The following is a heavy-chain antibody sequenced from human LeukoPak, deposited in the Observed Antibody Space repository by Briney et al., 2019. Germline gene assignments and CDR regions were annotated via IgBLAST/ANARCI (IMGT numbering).Heavy chain of an antibody. CDR3: ARGKFHSSGYYYYYYYYYMDV. V-gene: IGHV1-8*01. Sequence: GASVKVSCKASGYTFTSYDINWVRQATGQGLEWMGWMNPNSGNTGYAQKFQGRVTMTRNTSISTAYMELSSLRSEDTAVYYCARGKFHSSGYYYYYYYYYMDVWGKGTTVTISS. CDR1: GYTFTSYD. J-gene: IGHJ6*03. CDR2: MNPNSGNT. D-gene: IGHD3-22*01.